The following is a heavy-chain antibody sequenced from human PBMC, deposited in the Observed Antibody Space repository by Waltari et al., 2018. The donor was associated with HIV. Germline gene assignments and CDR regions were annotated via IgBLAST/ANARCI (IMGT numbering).Heavy chain of an antibody. CDR1: GNTFKKDFY. V-gene: IGHV4-38-2*01. J-gene: IGHJ4*02. CDR2: VFHLGSP. Sequence: QVQLQQSGPGLVRPSTTLSLTCALSGNTFKKDFYWGWVRQPPGKGLEWLGIVFHLGSPKYHPSLKSRLSISIDTSRDQISLHLQSVAAADTAVYFCVRAVRQDAERYSAYFFDSWGQGTLVTVSS. CDR3: VRAVRQDAERYSAYFFDS. D-gene: IGHD2-15*01.